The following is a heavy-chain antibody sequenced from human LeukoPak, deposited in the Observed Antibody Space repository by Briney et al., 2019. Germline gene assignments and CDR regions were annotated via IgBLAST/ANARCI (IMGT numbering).Heavy chain of an antibody. CDR1: GFTFSSYG. J-gene: IGHJ6*02. Sequence: AESLRLSCAASGFTFSSYGMNWVRQAPGQGLEWVSSISGNGVNTYYADSVKGRFTISRDNSKNTLSLQMNSLRAEDTAVYFCAKVNWNYVAYYYYGMDVWGQGTTVTVSS. CDR3: AKVNWNYVAYYYYGMDV. V-gene: IGHV3-23*01. D-gene: IGHD1-7*01. CDR2: ISGNGVNT.